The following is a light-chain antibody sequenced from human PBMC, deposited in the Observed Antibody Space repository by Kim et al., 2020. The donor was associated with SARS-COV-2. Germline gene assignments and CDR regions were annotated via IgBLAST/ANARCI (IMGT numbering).Light chain of an antibody. J-gene: IGKJ2*03. CDR3: MQPLQTPYS. Sequence: EPASISYRSCQSLRHSNGYIHWYWLLQERGQSPQPQIYVVSNRASGVPDSFSGSGSGTDFTLKISRVEAEDVGVYFCMQPLQTPYSFGQGTKLEI. CDR1: QSLRHSNGYIH. CDR2: VVS. V-gene: IGKV2-28*01.